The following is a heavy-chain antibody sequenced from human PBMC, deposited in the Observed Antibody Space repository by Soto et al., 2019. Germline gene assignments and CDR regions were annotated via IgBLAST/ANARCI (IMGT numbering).Heavy chain of an antibody. Sequence: SETLSLTCSVSGDSINSYYWSWIRQPPGKELEWIGYIYYGGSTTYNPSLKSRVTISADTSKNQFSLKLTSVTAADTAVYYCARGAIAAQAFDSWGHGTLVTVSS. CDR1: GDSINSYY. CDR3: ARGAIAAQAFDS. D-gene: IGHD6-13*01. J-gene: IGHJ4*01. CDR2: IYYGGST. V-gene: IGHV4-59*13.